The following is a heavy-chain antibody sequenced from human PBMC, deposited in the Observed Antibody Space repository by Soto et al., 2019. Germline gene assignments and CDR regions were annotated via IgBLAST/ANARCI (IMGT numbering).Heavy chain of an antibody. V-gene: IGHV3-7*05. Sequence: EVQLVESGGGLVQPGGSLRLSCAASGFIFGNYWMTWVRQAPGKGLEWVANINEDGSVQHYVDSVKGRFTISRDNAKNSLYLQMNSLRGEDTALYYCARDGSPYCGGDCYLEAFDIWGQGTMVTVSS. D-gene: IGHD2-21*02. J-gene: IGHJ3*02. CDR1: GFIFGNYW. CDR2: INEDGSVQ. CDR3: ARDGSPYCGGDCYLEAFDI.